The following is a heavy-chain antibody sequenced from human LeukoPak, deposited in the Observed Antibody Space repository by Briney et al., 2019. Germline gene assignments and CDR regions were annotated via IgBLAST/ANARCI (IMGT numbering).Heavy chain of an antibody. CDR2: LNSNGGGT. D-gene: IGHD1-26*01. CDR3: ARDRGGTYYGNYDAFDI. Sequence: ASVKVSCKASGYTFTSYYMHWVRQAPGQGLEWMGWLNSNGGGTNHAQKFQGRVIMTRDTSISTAYMELNRLRSDDTAVYYCARDRGGTYYGNYDAFDIWGQGTMVTVSS. J-gene: IGHJ3*02. CDR1: GYTFTSYY. V-gene: IGHV1-2*02.